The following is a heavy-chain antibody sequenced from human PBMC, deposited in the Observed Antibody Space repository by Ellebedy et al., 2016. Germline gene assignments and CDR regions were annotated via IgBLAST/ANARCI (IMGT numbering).Heavy chain of an antibody. CDR3: ARQRYCSGETCFSFTDAFDI. V-gene: IGHV5-51*01. CDR1: GYIFASYW. D-gene: IGHD2-8*02. J-gene: IGHJ3*02. Sequence: GGSLRLSCQGSGYIFASYWIGWVRQMPGKGLEWMGMIYPGDSDTRYSPAFQGQVTISADESSSTAYLQWSSLKTSDTATYFCARQRYCSGETCFSFTDAFDIWGQGTMVTVSS. CDR2: IYPGDSDT.